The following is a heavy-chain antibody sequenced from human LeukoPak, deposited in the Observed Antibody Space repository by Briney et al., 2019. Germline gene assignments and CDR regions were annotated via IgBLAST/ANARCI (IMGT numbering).Heavy chain of an antibody. CDR2: IYSGGST. Sequence: GGSLRLSCAASGFTVSSNYMSWVRQAPGKGLEWVSVIYSGGSTYYADSVKGRFTISRDNSKNTLYLQMNSLRAEDTAVYCCATTVTASDAFDIWGQGTMVTVSS. D-gene: IGHD4-17*01. V-gene: IGHV3-53*01. CDR3: ATTVTASDAFDI. J-gene: IGHJ3*02. CDR1: GFTVSSNY.